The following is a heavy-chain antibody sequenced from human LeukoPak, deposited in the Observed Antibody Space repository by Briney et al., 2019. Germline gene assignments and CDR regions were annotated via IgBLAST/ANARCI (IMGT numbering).Heavy chain of an antibody. J-gene: IGHJ6*02. CDR3: ARVESRSSTSHQSYYYYGMDV. V-gene: IGHV4-59*01. Sequence: WETLSLTCTVSGGSISSYYWSWIRQPPGKGLEWIGYIYYSGSTNYNPSLKSRVTISVDTSKNQFSLKLSSVTAADTAVYYCARVESRSSTSHQSYYYYGMDVWGQGTTVTVSS. D-gene: IGHD2-2*01. CDR1: GGSISSYY. CDR2: IYYSGST.